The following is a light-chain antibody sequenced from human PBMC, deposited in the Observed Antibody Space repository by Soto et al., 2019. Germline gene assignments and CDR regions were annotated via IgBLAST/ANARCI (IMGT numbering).Light chain of an antibody. V-gene: IGKV3-20*01. Sequence: EIELTQSPGTLSLSPGERATLSCRASQSVSSSYLAWYQQKPGQAPRFLIYDASSRATGIPDRFSGSGSGTDFTLTISRLQPEDFAVYYCQQYASSPLTFGGGTKVELK. CDR2: DAS. J-gene: IGKJ4*01. CDR1: QSVSSSY. CDR3: QQYASSPLT.